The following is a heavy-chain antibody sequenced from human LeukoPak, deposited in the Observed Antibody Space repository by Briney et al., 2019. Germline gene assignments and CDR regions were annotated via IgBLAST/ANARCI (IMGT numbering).Heavy chain of an antibody. Sequence: SETLSLTCTASGGSISSSSYYWGWIRQPPGKGLEWIGSIYYSGSTYYNPSLKSRVTISVDTSKNQFSLKLSSVTAADTAVYYCASRNYYDSSGYSRVDYWGQGTLVTVSS. CDR2: IYYSGST. CDR1: GGSISSSSYY. D-gene: IGHD3-22*01. CDR3: ASRNYYDSSGYSRVDY. V-gene: IGHV4-39*01. J-gene: IGHJ4*02.